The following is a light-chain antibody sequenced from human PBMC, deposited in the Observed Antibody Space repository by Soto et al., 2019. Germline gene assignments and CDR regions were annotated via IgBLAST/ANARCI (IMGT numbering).Light chain of an antibody. V-gene: IGKV1-5*01. CDR1: QSISSW. CDR2: DAS. J-gene: IGKJ2*01. Sequence: DIQMTQSPSTLSASVGDRVTITCRASQSISSWLAWYQQKPGKAPKLLIYDASSLESGVPSRFSGSGSGTEFTLNISSLQPDDFATYYCQQYNSYIFGQGTKLEIK. CDR3: QQYNSYI.